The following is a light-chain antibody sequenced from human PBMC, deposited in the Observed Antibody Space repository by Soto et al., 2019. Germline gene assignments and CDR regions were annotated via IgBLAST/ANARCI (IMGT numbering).Light chain of an antibody. V-gene: IGLV2-14*01. CDR3: SSFTSTSTFV. CDR2: EVS. CDR1: SNDVGGYNY. J-gene: IGLJ1*01. Sequence: QSVLAQPASVSGSPGQSITISCTGTSNDVGGYNYVSWFQQHPGKPPKLLIFEVSNRPSGVSHRFSGSKSGNTASLTISGLQAEDEADYYCSSFTSTSTFVFGSGTKVTVL.